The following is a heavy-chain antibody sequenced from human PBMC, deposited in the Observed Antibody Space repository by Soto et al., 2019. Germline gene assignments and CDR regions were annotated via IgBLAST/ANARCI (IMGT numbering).Heavy chain of an antibody. J-gene: IGHJ6*02. Sequence: GGSLRLSCAASGFTLSSYGMHWVRQAPGKGLEWVAVIWYDGSNKYYADSVKGRFTISRDNSKNTLYLQMNSLRAEDTAVYYCAGQLASFDWLRSSPRGVHVWGQGTTVTVSS. CDR1: GFTLSSYG. CDR2: IWYDGSNK. V-gene: IGHV3-33*01. CDR3: AGQLASFDWLRSSPRGVHV. D-gene: IGHD3-9*01.